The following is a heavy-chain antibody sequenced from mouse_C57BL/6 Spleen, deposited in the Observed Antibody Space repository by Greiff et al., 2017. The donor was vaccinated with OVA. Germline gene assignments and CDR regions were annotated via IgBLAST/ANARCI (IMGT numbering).Heavy chain of an antibody. CDR3: ARDLGDYDHGYYFDY. D-gene: IGHD2-4*01. CDR1: GFTFSSYA. CDR2: ISDGGSYT. J-gene: IGHJ2*01. Sequence: EVKLVESGGGLVKPGGSLKLSCAASGFTFSSYAMSWVRQTPEKRLEWVATISDGGSYTYYPDNVKGRFTISRDNAKNNRYLQMSQLKSEDTAMYYCARDLGDYDHGYYFDYWGQGTTLTVSS. V-gene: IGHV5-4*01.